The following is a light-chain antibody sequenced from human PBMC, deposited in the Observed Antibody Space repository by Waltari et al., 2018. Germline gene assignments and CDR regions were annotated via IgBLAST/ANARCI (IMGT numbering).Light chain of an antibody. V-gene: IGKV3-15*01. CDR1: QSVSSN. CDR2: GAS. CDR3: QQYNNWPPYS. J-gene: IGKJ2*03. Sequence: EIVMTQSPATLSVSPGERATLSCRASQSVSSNLAWYQQKPGQAPRLLIYGASTRATCNPAQVSGRWVGTEFTLTISSLQSEDFAVYYCQQYNNWPPYSFGQGTKLEIK.